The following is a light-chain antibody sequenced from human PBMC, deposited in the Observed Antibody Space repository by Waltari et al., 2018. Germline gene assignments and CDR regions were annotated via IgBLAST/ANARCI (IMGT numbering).Light chain of an antibody. V-gene: IGLV2-14*03. J-gene: IGLJ1*01. Sequence: HSALTQPASVSGSPGQSITISCTGISSDIDHYKSVSWYQQHPGKAPKLIIYDVNVRPSRVSNRFSGSKSVNTASLPISGLQADDEADYYCSSYVSSNFGSGTKVTVL. CDR3: SSYVSSN. CDR2: DVN. CDR1: SSDIDHYKS.